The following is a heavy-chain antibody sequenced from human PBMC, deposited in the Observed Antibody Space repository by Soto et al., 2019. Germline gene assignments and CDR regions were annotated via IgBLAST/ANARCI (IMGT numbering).Heavy chain of an antibody. Sequence: EVQLLESGGGLVQPGGSLRLSCAASGFTFSSYAMSWVRQAPGKGLEWVSAISGSGGSTYYADSVKGRFAISRDNSKNTLYLQMNSLRAEDTAVYYCAKYSSGWYHPFDYWGQGTLVTVSS. CDR2: ISGSGGST. D-gene: IGHD6-19*01. V-gene: IGHV3-23*01. CDR3: AKYSSGWYHPFDY. J-gene: IGHJ4*02. CDR1: GFTFSSYA.